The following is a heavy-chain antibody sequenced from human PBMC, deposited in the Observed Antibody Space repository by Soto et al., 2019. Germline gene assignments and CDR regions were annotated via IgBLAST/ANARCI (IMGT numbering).Heavy chain of an antibody. CDR2: INPSGGST. J-gene: IGHJ6*02. CDR1: GYTFTSYY. V-gene: IGHV1-46*01. Sequence: GASVKVSCKASGYTFTSYYMHWVRQAPGQGLEWMGIINPSGGSTSYAQKFQGRVTMTRDTSTSTVYMELSSLRSEDTAVYYCARDRWGSILVSGPSPPPITGTTCMDVWGQGTTVTVSS. CDR3: ARDRWGSILVSGPSPPPITGTTCMDV. D-gene: IGHD1-7*01.